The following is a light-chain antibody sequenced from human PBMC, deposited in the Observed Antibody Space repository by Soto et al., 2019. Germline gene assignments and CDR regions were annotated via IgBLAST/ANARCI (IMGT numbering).Light chain of an antibody. CDR3: SSYTSSTTDV. CDR2: DVS. Sequence: LAQPASVSGSPGQSITISCTGTSSDVGRYNFVSWYQQHPGKAPKLMIYDVSNRPSGVSNRFSGSKSDNTASLTISGLQAEDEADYYCSSYTSSTTDVFGTGTKVTVL. CDR1: SSDVGRYNF. J-gene: IGLJ1*01. V-gene: IGLV2-14*01.